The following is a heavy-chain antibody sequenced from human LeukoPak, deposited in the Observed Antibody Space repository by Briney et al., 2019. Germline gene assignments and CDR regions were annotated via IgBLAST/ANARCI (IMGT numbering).Heavy chain of an antibody. CDR2: FSCSGST. J-gene: IGHJ3*02. CDR1: GGSISSCTYS. CDR3: AKPARTDAFDI. V-gene: IGHV4-39*07. Sequence: SETLSLTCSVSGGSISSCTYSWGWIRQPPGKGLEWIGSFSCSGSTYYNPSLKSRVTISVDTSKSQFSLYMDSVTAADTAVYYCAKPARTDAFDIWGQGTMVTVSS. D-gene: IGHD1-14*01.